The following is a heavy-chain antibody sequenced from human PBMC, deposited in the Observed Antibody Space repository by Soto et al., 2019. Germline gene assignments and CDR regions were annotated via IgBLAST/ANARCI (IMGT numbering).Heavy chain of an antibody. J-gene: IGHJ6*03. V-gene: IGHV3-30*18. Sequence: GGSLRLSCAASGFTFSSYGMHWVRQAPGKGLEWVAVISYDGSNEYYADSVKGRFTISRDNSKNTLYLQMNSLRAEDTAVYYCAKASRGVWSGWWYYMDVWGKGTTVTVSS. CDR1: GFTFSSYG. D-gene: IGHD3-3*01. CDR2: ISYDGSNE. CDR3: AKASRGVWSGWWYYMDV.